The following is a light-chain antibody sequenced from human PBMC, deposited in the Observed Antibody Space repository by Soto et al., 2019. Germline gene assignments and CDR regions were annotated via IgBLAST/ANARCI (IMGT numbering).Light chain of an antibody. Sequence: EIVLTQSPGSLSLSPGQRASLSCRASQSVDSTFFAWYQKKPGQAHRLLIYGASKRDTGVPDRFSGSGYGTDFTLTISRLEPEDLAVYYCQQYMSSVTFGQGTKVEI. CDR3: QQYMSSVT. CDR2: GAS. V-gene: IGKV3-20*01. J-gene: IGKJ1*01. CDR1: QSVDSTF.